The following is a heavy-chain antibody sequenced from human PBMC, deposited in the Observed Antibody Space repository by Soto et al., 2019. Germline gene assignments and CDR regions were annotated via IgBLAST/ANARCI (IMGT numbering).Heavy chain of an antibody. V-gene: IGHV3-21*01. D-gene: IGHD3-16*02. Sequence: PGGSLRLSCAASGFTFSSYSMNWVRQAPGKGLEWVSSISSSSSYIYYADSVKGRFTISRDNAKNSLYLQMNSLRAEDTAVYYCARGEEGFMITFGGVIVSFDYWGQGTLVTVSS. CDR2: ISSSSSYI. CDR1: GFTFSSYS. J-gene: IGHJ4*02. CDR3: ARGEEGFMITFGGVIVSFDY.